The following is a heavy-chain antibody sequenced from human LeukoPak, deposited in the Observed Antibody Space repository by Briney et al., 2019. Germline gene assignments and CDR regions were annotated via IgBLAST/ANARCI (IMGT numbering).Heavy chain of an antibody. D-gene: IGHD5-12*01. Sequence: PGGSLRLSCAASGFTFSSYAMHWVRQAPGKGLEWVAVISYDGSNKYYADSVKGRFTISRDNSKNTLYLQMNSLRAEDTAVYYCVRSYGGYVEYYFDYWGQGTLVTVSS. CDR2: ISYDGSNK. CDR1: GFTFSSYA. J-gene: IGHJ4*02. CDR3: VRSYGGYVEYYFDY. V-gene: IGHV3-30*14.